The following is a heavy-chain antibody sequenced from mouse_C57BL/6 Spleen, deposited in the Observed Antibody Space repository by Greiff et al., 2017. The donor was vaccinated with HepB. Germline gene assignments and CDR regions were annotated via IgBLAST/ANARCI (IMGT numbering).Heavy chain of an antibody. Sequence: EVQLMESGGDLVKPGGSLKLSCAASGFTFSSYGMSWVRQTPDKRLEWVATISSGGSYTYYPDSVKGRFTISRDNAKNTLYLQMSSLKSEDTAMYYCASLYDYAMDYWGQGTSVTVSS. J-gene: IGHJ4*01. V-gene: IGHV5-6*01. CDR3: ASLYDYAMDY. CDR2: ISSGGSYT. D-gene: IGHD1-1*01. CDR1: GFTFSSYG.